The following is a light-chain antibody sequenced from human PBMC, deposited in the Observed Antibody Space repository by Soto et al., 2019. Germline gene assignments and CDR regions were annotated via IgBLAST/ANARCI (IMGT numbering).Light chain of an antibody. J-gene: IGKJ1*01. CDR3: LHRSDWRT. CDR1: ESIGRS. Sequence: DIQMTQSPSSLSASVGDRVTLSCRASESIGRSLAWYQQRPGQAPRLLIYDASNRATGIPARFSGSGSGTDFTLTISRLEPEDFAVYYCLHRSDWRTFGRGTKVDIK. CDR2: DAS. V-gene: IGKV3-11*01.